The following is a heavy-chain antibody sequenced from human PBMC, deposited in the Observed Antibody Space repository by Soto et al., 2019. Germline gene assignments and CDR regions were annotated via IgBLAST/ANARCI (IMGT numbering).Heavy chain of an antibody. CDR3: ARAPQPNCSGGSCYLDWFDP. V-gene: IGHV1-3*01. Sequence: VASVKVSWKAAGYAFTSYAMHWGRQAPGQRLEWMGWINAGNGNTKYSQKFQGRVTITRDTSASTAYMELSSLRSEDTAVYYCARAPQPNCSGGSCYLDWFDPWGQGTLVTVSS. CDR1: GYAFTSYA. D-gene: IGHD2-15*01. J-gene: IGHJ5*02. CDR2: INAGNGNT.